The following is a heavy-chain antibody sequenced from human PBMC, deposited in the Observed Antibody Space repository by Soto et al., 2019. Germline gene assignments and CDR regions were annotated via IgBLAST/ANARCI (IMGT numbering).Heavy chain of an antibody. D-gene: IGHD1-26*01. Sequence: GGSLRLSCAASGFTFSSYAMGWVRQGPGKGLEWVAVVSIGGSTHYADSVRGRFTISRDNSKNTLSLQMNSLTAEDTAVYFCEKTRAAGGQFDYWGQGALVTVSS. CDR3: EKTRAAGGQFDY. V-gene: IGHV3-23*01. CDR2: VSIGGST. CDR1: GFTFSSYA. J-gene: IGHJ4*02.